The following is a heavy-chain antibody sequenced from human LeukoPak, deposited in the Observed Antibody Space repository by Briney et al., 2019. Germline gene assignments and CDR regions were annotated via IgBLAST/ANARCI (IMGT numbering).Heavy chain of an antibody. D-gene: IGHD3-22*01. V-gene: IGHV1-2*02. J-gene: IGHJ4*02. CDR1: GYTFTGYY. Sequence: GASVKVSCKASGYTFTGYYMHWVRQAPGQGLEWMGWINPNSGGTNYAQKFQGRVTMTRDTSISTAYMELSRLRSDDTAVYYCARGTYYYDSSGYFVGDYGGQGTLATVSA. CDR2: INPNSGGT. CDR3: ARGTYYYDSSGYFVGDY.